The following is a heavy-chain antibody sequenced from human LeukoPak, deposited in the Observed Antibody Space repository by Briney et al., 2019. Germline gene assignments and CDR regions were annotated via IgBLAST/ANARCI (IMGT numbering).Heavy chain of an antibody. D-gene: IGHD3-10*01. CDR1: GYTFTSYG. CDR3: ARTAPFGRFGELSSFFDY. J-gene: IGHJ4*02. V-gene: IGHV1-18*04. CDR2: ISAYNGNT. Sequence: ASVNVSCKASGYTFTSYGISWVRQAPGQGLEWMGWISAYNGNTNYAQKLQGRVTMTTDTSTSTAYMELRSLRSDDTAVYYCARTAPFGRFGELSSFFDYWGQGTLVTVSS.